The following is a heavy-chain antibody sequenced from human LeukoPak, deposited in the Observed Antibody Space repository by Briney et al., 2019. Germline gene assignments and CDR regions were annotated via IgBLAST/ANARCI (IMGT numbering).Heavy chain of an antibody. CDR2: MNPNSGNT. V-gene: IGHV1-8*03. CDR1: GYTFTSYD. Sequence: ASVKVSCKASGYTFTSYDINWVRQATGQGLEWMGWMNPNSGNTGYAQKFQGRVTITRYTSISTAYMELSSLRSEDTAVYYCARGSGGYYYGSGSYYIPWGQGTLVTVSS. D-gene: IGHD3-10*01. CDR3: ARGSGGYYYGSGSYYIP. J-gene: IGHJ5*02.